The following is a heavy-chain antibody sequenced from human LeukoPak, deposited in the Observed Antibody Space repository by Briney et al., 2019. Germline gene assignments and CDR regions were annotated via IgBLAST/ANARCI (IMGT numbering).Heavy chain of an antibody. CDR2: ISGGGGST. V-gene: IGHV3-23*01. Sequence: GGSLRLSCAASEFTFSNYAMNWVRQAPGKGLEWVSGISGGGGSTYYADSVKGRFTISRDNSKNTLYPQMGSLRAEDTALYYCAKGSGINHYHWIDPWGQGTLVTVSS. D-gene: IGHD1-14*01. CDR1: EFTFSNYA. J-gene: IGHJ5*02. CDR3: AKGSGINHYHWIDP.